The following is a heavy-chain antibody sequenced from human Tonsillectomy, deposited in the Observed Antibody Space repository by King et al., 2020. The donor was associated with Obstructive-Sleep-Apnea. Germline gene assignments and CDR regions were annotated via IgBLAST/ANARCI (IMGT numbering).Heavy chain of an antibody. J-gene: IGHJ4*02. CDR3: AKVLPPLSGFDF. Sequence: VQLVESGGGLVRPGGSLRLSCVASGFTSSIYAMSWVRQAPGKGLEWVSGISGSGGSTYYADSVKGRFTISRDNPKNTLYVQMNSLRADDTAVYYCAKVLPPLSGFDFWGQGTLVTVSS. D-gene: IGHD6-25*01. V-gene: IGHV3-23*04. CDR2: ISGSGGST. CDR1: GFTSSIYA.